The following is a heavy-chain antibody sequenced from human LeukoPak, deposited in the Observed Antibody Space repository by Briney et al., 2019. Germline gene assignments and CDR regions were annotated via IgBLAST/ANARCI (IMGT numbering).Heavy chain of an antibody. CDR1: GFTFSSYG. CDR2: IRYDGSNK. CDR3: ASAGGLYSYGMDV. J-gene: IGHJ6*02. Sequence: GGSLRLSCAASGFTFSSYGMHWVRQAPGKGLEWVAFIRYDGSNKYYADSVKGRFTISRDNSKNTLYLQMNSLRAEDTAVYYCASAGGLYSYGMDVWGQGTTVTVSS. V-gene: IGHV3-30*02. D-gene: IGHD1-1*01.